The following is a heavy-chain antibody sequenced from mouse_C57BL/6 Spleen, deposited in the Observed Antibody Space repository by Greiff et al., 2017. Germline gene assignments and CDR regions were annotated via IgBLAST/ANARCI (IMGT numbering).Heavy chain of an antibody. J-gene: IGHJ1*03. CDR1: GYTFTSYW. V-gene: IGHV1-72*01. CDR3: ARDSLPGCFGV. CDR2: IDPNSGGT. Sequence: QVQLKQPGAELVKPGASVKLSCKASGYTFTSYWMHWVKQRPGRGLEWIGRIDPNSGGTKYNEKFKSKATLTVDKPSSTAYMQLSSLTSEDSAVYYCARDSLPGCFGVWGTGTTVTVSS.